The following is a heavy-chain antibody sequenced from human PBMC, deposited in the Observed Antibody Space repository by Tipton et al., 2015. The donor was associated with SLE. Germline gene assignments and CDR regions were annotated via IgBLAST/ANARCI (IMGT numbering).Heavy chain of an antibody. CDR3: ARHYYSIGWADH. J-gene: IGHJ4*02. D-gene: IGHD6-19*01. Sequence: TLSLTCTVSGGSINSYYWSWIRQPPGKGLEWIGSVYYSGTAYSNPSLKSRVTISVDTSKNQFSLRLSSVTAADTAVYYCARHYYSIGWADHWGQGTLVTVSS. V-gene: IGHV4-59*08. CDR1: GGSINSYY. CDR2: VYYSGTA.